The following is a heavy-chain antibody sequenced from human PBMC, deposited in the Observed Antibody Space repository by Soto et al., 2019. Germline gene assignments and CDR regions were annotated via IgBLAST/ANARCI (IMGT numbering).Heavy chain of an antibody. D-gene: IGHD6-6*01. V-gene: IGHV6-1*01. J-gene: IGHJ6*02. CDR2: TYYRSKWYN. Sequence: SQTLSLTCAISGDSGSSNSAAWNWIRQSPSRGLEWLGRTYYRSKWYNDYAVSVKSRITINPDTSKNQFSLQLNSVTPEDTAVYYCAREERKGSSGDYGMDVWGQGTTVTVSS. CDR3: AREERKGSSGDYGMDV. CDR1: GDSGSSNSAA.